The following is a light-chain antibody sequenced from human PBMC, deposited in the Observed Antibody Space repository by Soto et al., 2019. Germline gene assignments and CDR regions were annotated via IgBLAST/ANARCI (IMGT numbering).Light chain of an antibody. CDR2: VAS. CDR3: QQSYGTPIP. J-gene: IGKJ5*01. CDR1: QSISRY. V-gene: IGKV1-39*01. Sequence: QMTQSPPSLSASVGDRVTITCRASQSISRYLNWYQQKPGKAPNLLIYVASSLQSEVPSRFSGSGSGTDFTLTITSLQPEDFATYYCQQSYGTPIPFCQVRRLEIK.